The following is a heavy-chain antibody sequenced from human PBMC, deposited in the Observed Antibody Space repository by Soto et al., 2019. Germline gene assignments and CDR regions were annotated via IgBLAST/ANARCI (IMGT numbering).Heavy chain of an antibody. CDR1: GDSVSSNSAA. J-gene: IGHJ6*03. CDR3: ARVVPRIAAAGTYYYYYMDG. V-gene: IGHV6-1*01. D-gene: IGHD6-13*01. Sequence: SQTLSLTCAISGDSVSSNSAAWNWIRQSPSRGLEWLGRTYYRSKWYNDYAVSVKSRITINPDTSKNQFSLQLNSVTPEDTAVYYCARVVPRIAAAGTYYYYYMDGWGKGTTVTVSS. CDR2: TYYRSKWYN.